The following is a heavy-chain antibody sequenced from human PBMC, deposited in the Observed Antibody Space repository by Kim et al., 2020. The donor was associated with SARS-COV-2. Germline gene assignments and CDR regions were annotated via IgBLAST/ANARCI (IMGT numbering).Heavy chain of an antibody. J-gene: IGHJ2*01. CDR3: ARHVRNWYFDL. V-gene: IGHV4-39*01. CDR1: GGSITSSSYY. CDR2: IYYNGNK. Sequence: SETLSHTCTVSGGSITSSSYYWAWIRQPPGKGLECIGNIYYNGNKYYNPSLRSRVTIAVDTSKNEFALKLTSVTAADTAVYYCARHVRNWYFDLWGRGTL.